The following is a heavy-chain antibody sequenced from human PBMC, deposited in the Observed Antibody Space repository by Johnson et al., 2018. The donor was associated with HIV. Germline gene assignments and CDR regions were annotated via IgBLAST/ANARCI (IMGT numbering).Heavy chain of an antibody. Sequence: VQLVESGGGLVQPGGSPRLSCAASGFTFSSYDMHWVRQATGKGLEWVSAIGTAGDTYYPGSVKGRFTISRENAKNTLYLQMNSLRAEDTAVYYCAKDRRQSSWELLDDAFDIWGQGTMVTVSS. D-gene: IGHD1-26*01. J-gene: IGHJ3*02. CDR2: IGTAGDT. V-gene: IGHV3-13*01. CDR3: AKDRRQSSWELLDDAFDI. CDR1: GFTFSSYD.